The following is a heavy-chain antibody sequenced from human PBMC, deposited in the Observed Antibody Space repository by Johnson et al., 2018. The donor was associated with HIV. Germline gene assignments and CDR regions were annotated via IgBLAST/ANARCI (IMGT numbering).Heavy chain of an antibody. CDR3: ARGAPDSDAFDI. V-gene: IGHV3-13*01. CDR2: IGTAGDT. Sequence: MQLVESGGGVVQPGGSLRLSCAASGFTFSSYDMHWVRQATGKGLEWVSAIGTAGDTYYPGSVTGRFTISRENAKNSLYLQMNSLRAGDTAVYYCARGAPDSDAFDIWGQGTMVTVSS. CDR1: GFTFSSYD. D-gene: IGHD3-22*01. J-gene: IGHJ3*02.